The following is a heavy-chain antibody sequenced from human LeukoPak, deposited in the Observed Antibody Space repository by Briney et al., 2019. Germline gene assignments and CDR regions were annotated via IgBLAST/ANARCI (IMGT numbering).Heavy chain of an antibody. D-gene: IGHD2-21*01. CDR3: AKDFRIGYSAHFDY. J-gene: IGHJ4*02. Sequence: GGSLRLSCVGSGFTFRSHAMSWVRQAPYENGGTTYYADSVKGRFSISRDNSKSTLYLQMDNLRGEDTAVYYCAKDFRIGYSAHFDYWGQGALVTVSS. V-gene: IGHV3-23*01. CDR2: ENGGTT. CDR1: GFTFRSHA.